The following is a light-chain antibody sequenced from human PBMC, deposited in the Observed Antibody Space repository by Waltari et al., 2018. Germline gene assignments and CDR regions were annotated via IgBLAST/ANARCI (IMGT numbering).Light chain of an antibody. CDR3: QQYYNWPLT. CDR2: GAS. J-gene: IGKJ4*01. Sequence: EIVMTQSPSNLSVSPGARATLSCRASQSVTSHLAWYQQKPGQAPRLLFYGASTVATGIPARFSGSGSATEFTLTISSLQAEDSAVYYCQQYYNWPLTFGGGTKVEIK. CDR1: QSVTSH. V-gene: IGKV3-15*01.